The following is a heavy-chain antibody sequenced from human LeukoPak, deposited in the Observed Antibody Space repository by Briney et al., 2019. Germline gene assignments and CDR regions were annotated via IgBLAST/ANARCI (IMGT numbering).Heavy chain of an antibody. CDR3: ARVGGYDWLSDY. Sequence: ASVKVSCKASGGTFSSYAISWVRQAPGQGLEWMGGIIPIFGTTNYAQKFQARVTITADKATSTAYMELSSLRSEDTAMYYCARVGGYDWLSDYWGQGTLVTVSS. D-gene: IGHD5-12*01. J-gene: IGHJ4*02. CDR2: IIPIFGTT. CDR1: GGTFSSYA. V-gene: IGHV1-69*06.